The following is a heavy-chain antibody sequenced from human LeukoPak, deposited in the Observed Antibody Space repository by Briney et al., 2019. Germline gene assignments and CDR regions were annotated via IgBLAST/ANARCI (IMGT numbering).Heavy chain of an antibody. J-gene: IGHJ4*02. V-gene: IGHV3-48*04. D-gene: IGHD6-13*01. Sequence: PGGSLRLSCAASGFTFSSYSMNWVRQAPGKGLGWVSYISSSSSTIYYADSVKGRFTISRDNAKNSLYLQMNSLRAEDTAVYYCARDAIAAAGLFDYWGQGTLVTVSS. CDR3: ARDAIAAAGLFDY. CDR2: ISSSSSTI. CDR1: GFTFSSYS.